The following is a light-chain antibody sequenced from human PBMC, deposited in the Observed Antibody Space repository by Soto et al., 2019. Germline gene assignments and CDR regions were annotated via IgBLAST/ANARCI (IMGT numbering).Light chain of an antibody. Sequence: QSALTQPASVSGSPGQSITISCSGISSDVAGYNYVFWYQQHPGKAPKLLIYDVTARPSGVSNRFSGSKSGNTASLTISGLQAEDEADYYCSSYTISSTKFGGGTKLTVL. J-gene: IGLJ2*01. CDR2: DVT. CDR1: SSDVAGYNY. CDR3: SSYTISSTK. V-gene: IGLV2-14*03.